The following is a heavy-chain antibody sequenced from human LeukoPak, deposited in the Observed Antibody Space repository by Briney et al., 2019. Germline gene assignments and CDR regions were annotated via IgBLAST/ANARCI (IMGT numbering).Heavy chain of an antibody. Sequence: SVRVSCKASGGTFSSYAISWVRQAPGQGLEWMGGIIPIFGTANYAQKFQGRVTITADESTSTAYMELSSLRSEDTAVYYCARREHGGDNWFDPWGQGTLVTVSS. CDR2: IIPIFGTA. J-gene: IGHJ5*02. V-gene: IGHV1-69*13. D-gene: IGHD3-10*01. CDR1: GGTFSSYA. CDR3: ARREHGGDNWFDP.